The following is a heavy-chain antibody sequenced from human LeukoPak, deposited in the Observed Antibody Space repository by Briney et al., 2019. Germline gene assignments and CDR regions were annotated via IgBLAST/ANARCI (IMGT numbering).Heavy chain of an antibody. CDR1: GGSISSSSYY. CDR2: IYYSGST. D-gene: IGHD3-10*01. J-gene: IGHJ4*02. CDR3: ARLQAGHFDY. V-gene: IGHV4-39*01. Sequence: SETLSLTCTVSGGSISSSSYYWGWIRQPPGKGLEWIVSIYYSGSTYYNPSLKSRVTISVDTSKNQFSLKLSSVTAADTAVYYCARLQAGHFDYWGQGTLVTVSS.